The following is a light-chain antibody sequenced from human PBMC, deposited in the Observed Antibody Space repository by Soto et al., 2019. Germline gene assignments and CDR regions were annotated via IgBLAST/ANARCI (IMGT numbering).Light chain of an antibody. Sequence: QLVLTQPPSASGTPGQRVTISCSGSSSNIGSNTVNWYQQLPVTAPKLLIYSNNQRPSGVPDRFSGSKSGTSASLAISGLQSEDEADYYCAAWDDSLNGRVFGGGTKLTVL. V-gene: IGLV1-44*01. J-gene: IGLJ2*01. CDR3: AAWDDSLNGRV. CDR1: SSNIGSNT. CDR2: SNN.